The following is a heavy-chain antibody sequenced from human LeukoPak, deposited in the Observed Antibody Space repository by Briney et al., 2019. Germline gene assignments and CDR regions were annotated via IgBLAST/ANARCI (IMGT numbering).Heavy chain of an antibody. CDR1: GFTFSGSA. CDR3: TTSRGAFDI. Sequence: GGSLKLSCAASGFTFSGSAMHWVRQASGKWLEWVGRIRSKANSYATAYAASVKGSFTISRDDSKNTAYLQMNSLKTEDTAVYYCTTSRGAFDIWGQGTMVTVSS. J-gene: IGHJ3*02. CDR2: IRSKANSYAT. V-gene: IGHV3-73*01.